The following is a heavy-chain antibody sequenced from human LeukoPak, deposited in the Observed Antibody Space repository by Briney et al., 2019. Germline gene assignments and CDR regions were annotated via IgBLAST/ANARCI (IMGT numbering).Heavy chain of an antibody. V-gene: IGHV3-11*01. D-gene: IGHD2-8*01. J-gene: IGHJ4*02. Sequence: PGGSLRLSCAASRFTFSDYYMSWIRQAPGKGLEWVSYISSSGSTIYYADSVKGRFTISRDNAKNSLYLQMNSLRAEDTAVYYCAKVILGYCTAPCYTQFDYWGQGTLVTVSS. CDR3: AKVILGYCTAPCYTQFDY. CDR2: ISSSGSTI. CDR1: RFTFSDYY.